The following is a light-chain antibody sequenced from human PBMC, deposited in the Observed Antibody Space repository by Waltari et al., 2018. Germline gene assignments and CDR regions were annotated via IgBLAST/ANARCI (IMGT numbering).Light chain of an antibody. J-gene: IGLJ6*01. CDR2: YNN. CDR1: SFNIGSNT. V-gene: IGLV1-44*01. Sequence: QSVLSQPPSTSGTPGQRVTISCSGTSFNIGSNTVSWYQQTPGTAPNLLIYYNNQRPSGVPDRFSGSKSGTSASLAISGLQSEDEADYYCAAWDDSLNGNVFGSGTKVTVL. CDR3: AAWDDSLNGNV.